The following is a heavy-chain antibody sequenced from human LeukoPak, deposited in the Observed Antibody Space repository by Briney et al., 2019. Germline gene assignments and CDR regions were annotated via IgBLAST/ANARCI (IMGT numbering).Heavy chain of an antibody. CDR2: IYSGGST. D-gene: IGHD6-6*01. V-gene: IGHV3-66*01. CDR1: GFTVSNTY. J-gene: IGHJ4*02. Sequence: PGGSLRLSCAASGFTVSNTYMRWVRQAPGKGLEWVSLIYSGGSTYYADSVKGRFTIPRDNSMNTMFLQMNSLRAEDTAVYYWARIIAARHFDYWGQGTLVTVSS. CDR3: ARIIAARHFDY.